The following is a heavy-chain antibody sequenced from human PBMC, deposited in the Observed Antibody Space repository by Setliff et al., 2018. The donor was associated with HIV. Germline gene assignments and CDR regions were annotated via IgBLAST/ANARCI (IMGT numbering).Heavy chain of an antibody. V-gene: IGHV3-21*01. CDR1: GFTFSSYT. Sequence: PGGSLRLSCAASGFTFSSYTMNWVRQAPGKGLEWVSSISSSSYYIYYADSVKGRFTISRDNAKNTLYLQMNSLRGEDTAVYYCARHSDWYGNDAFDIWGQGTRVTVSS. D-gene: IGHD6-19*01. CDR2: ISSSSYYI. J-gene: IGHJ3*02. CDR3: ARHSDWYGNDAFDI.